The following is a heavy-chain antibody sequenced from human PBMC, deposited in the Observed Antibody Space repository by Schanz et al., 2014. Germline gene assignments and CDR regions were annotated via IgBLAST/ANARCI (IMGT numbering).Heavy chain of an antibody. CDR1: GYTFTSHC. D-gene: IGHD5-18*01. J-gene: IGHJ3*02. Sequence: QVQLVQSGAEVKKPGASVKVSCKASGYTFTSHCISWVRQAPGQGLEWMGWITAYNGDTNYALKLQGRVTMTTDTSTGTAYMELRSLRSDDTALYYCTRGGYSYALSAFDIWGQGTMVTVSS. CDR2: ITAYNGDT. CDR3: TRGGYSYALSAFDI. V-gene: IGHV1-18*01.